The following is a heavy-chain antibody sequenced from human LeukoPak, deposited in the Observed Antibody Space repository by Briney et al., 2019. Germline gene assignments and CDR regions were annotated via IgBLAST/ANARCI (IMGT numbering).Heavy chain of an antibody. V-gene: IGHV4-59*01. CDR3: ARDSYYDTSGYFNDTFDM. CDR2: ISDSGDT. CDR1: GVSISSYY. Sequence: SEPLSLTCTVSGVSISSYYWSWIRQPPGKGLEWIGHISDSGDTNYNPSLKSRVTISVDTSKKQFSLKLSSVTTADTAVYYCARDSYYDTSGYFNDTFDMWGQGTLVTVSS. J-gene: IGHJ3*02. D-gene: IGHD3-22*01.